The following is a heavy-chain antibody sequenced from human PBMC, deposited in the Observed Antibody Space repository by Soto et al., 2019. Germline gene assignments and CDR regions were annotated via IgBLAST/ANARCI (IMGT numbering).Heavy chain of an antibody. Sequence: SVKVSCKASGGTFSNYAISWVRQAPGQGLECMGGLNPIFGTANYAQTCQGRCTITADKSTSTAYMELCSLRSEDTAVYYCARDPRPDSESYYHARYWYFDLWGRGTLVTVSS. D-gene: IGHD1-26*01. V-gene: IGHV1-69*06. CDR3: ARDPRPDSESYYHARYWYFDL. CDR1: GGTFSNYA. CDR2: LNPIFGTA. J-gene: IGHJ2*01.